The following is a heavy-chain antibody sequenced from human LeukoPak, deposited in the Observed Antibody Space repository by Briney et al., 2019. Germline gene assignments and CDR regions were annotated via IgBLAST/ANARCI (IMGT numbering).Heavy chain of an antibody. D-gene: IGHD3-16*01. CDR1: VGSISSSSYY. Sequence: SETLSLTCTVSVGSISSSSYYWGWIRQPPGEGLEWLGSIYYSGSTYYTPSLKSRVTISVDTSKNQFSLKLSSVTAADTAVYYCARIRVGYFDYWGQGTQVTDSS. J-gene: IGHJ4*02. CDR2: IYYSGST. CDR3: ARIRVGYFDY. V-gene: IGHV4-39*01.